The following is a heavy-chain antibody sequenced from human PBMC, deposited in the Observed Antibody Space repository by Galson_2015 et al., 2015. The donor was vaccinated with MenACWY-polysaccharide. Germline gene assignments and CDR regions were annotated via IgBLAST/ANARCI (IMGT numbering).Heavy chain of an antibody. J-gene: IGHJ4*02. CDR3: ARDAMAMASTPLDY. Sequence: SLRLSCAASGFTVSSYPMNWVRQAPGTGLGWVSSIRSSSSYIYYADSVRGRFTISRDNAKNSLYLQMNSVRAEDTAVYYCARDAMAMASTPLDYRGQGAPVNVPS. D-gene: IGHD5-24*01. CDR1: GFTVSSYP. CDR2: IRSSSSYI. V-gene: IGHV3-21*01.